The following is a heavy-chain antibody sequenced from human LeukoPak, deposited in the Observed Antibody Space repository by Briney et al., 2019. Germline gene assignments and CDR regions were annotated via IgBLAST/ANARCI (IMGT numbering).Heavy chain of an antibody. CDR2: IYYSGST. D-gene: IGHD3-16*01. V-gene: IGHV4-61*01. CDR3: ARVSYDYVWGSYPYYYYYMDV. CDR1: GYSISSSYY. Sequence: SETLSLTCTVSGYSISSSYYWSWIRQPPGKGLEWIGYIYYSGSTNYNPSLKSRVTISVDTSKNQFSLKLSSVTAADTAVYYCARVSYDYVWGSYPYYYYYMDVWGKGTTVTISS. J-gene: IGHJ6*03.